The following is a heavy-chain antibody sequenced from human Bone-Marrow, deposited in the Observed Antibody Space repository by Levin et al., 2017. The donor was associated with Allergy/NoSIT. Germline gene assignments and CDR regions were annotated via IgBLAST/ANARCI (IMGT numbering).Heavy chain of an antibody. CDR3: ARVPTSYNWFDP. J-gene: IGHJ5*02. CDR2: ITSSGTTI. V-gene: IGHV3-48*02. CDR1: GFTFSSYS. D-gene: IGHD3-10*01. Sequence: EASVKVSCAASGFTFSSYSMNWVRQAPGKGLEWISYITSSGTTIYYADSVEGRFTISRDNAKNSLYLQMNSLRDEDTAVYYCARVPTSYNWFDPWGQGTLVTVSS.